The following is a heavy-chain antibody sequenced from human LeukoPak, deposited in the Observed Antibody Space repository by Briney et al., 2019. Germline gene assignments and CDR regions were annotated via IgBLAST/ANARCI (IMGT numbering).Heavy chain of an antibody. CDR3: AKGKIVVVPAASATRDAFDI. Sequence: GGSLRLSCAASGFTFSSYGVHWVRQAPGKGLEWVAFIRYDGSNKYYADSVKGRFTISRDNPKNTLYLQMNSLRAEDTAVYYCAKGKIVVVPAASATRDAFDIWGQGTMVTVSS. V-gene: IGHV3-30*02. CDR2: IRYDGSNK. J-gene: IGHJ3*02. D-gene: IGHD2-2*01. CDR1: GFTFSSYG.